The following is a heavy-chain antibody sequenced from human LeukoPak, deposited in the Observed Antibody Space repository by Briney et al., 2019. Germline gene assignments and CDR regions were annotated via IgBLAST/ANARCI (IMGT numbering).Heavy chain of an antibody. D-gene: IGHD4-17*01. CDR3: ARDYGDNSWLDS. J-gene: IGHJ5*01. CDR2: IYTSGST. V-gene: IGHV4-61*02. Sequence: PSETLSLTCTVSGGSISSGSYYWSWIRQPAGKGLEWIGRIYTSGSTNYNPSLKSRVTISVDTSKNQFSLKTSSVTAADTAVYYCARDYGDNSWLDSWGQGTLVTVSS. CDR1: GGSISSGSYY.